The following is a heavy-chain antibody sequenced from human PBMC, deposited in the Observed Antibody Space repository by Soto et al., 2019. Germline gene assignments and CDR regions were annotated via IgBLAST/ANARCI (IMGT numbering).Heavy chain of an antibody. Sequence: WASVKVSCKASGGTFSSYAISWVRQAPGQGLEWMGGIIPIFGTANYAQKFQGRVTITADESTSTAYMELSSLRSEDTAVYYCAGGGDYVDYYYYGMDVWGQGTTVTVSS. J-gene: IGHJ6*02. D-gene: IGHD4-17*01. CDR1: GGTFSSYA. V-gene: IGHV1-69*13. CDR2: IIPIFGTA. CDR3: AGGGDYVDYYYYGMDV.